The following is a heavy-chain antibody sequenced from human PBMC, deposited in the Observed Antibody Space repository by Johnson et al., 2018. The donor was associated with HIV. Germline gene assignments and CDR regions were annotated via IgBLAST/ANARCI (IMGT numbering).Heavy chain of an antibody. CDR2: ISSGGDVT. CDR1: EFTFTNYA. Sequence: VQLVESGGGLVKPGGSLRLSCAASEFTFTNYAMSWVRQAPGEGLEWVSTISSGGDVTYYADSVKGRFTISRDNSKNTLYLQMNSLRAEDTAVYYCAKWSIVGATFSDAFDIWGQGTMVTVSS. J-gene: IGHJ3*02. D-gene: IGHD1-26*01. CDR3: AKWSIVGATFSDAFDI. V-gene: IGHV3-23*04.